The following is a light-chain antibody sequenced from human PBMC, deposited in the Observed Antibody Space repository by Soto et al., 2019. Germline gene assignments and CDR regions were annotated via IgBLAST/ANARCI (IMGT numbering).Light chain of an antibody. J-gene: IGKJ5*01. CDR2: DAS. CDR1: QSVRYY. V-gene: IGKV3-11*01. CDR3: QERGNWPRIT. Sequence: EIVLTQSPATLSLSPGERATLSCRASQSVRYYLAWYQQKPGQAPRLLIYDASSRAPGIPGRFSGSESGTDFTLTISSVDPEDFAVYYCQERGNWPRITFGQGTRLDIK.